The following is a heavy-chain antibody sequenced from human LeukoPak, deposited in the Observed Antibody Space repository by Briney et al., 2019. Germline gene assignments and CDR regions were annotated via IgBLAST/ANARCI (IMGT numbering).Heavy chain of an antibody. CDR2: IGTAGDT. CDR3: ARLREIPVFGVVTKSTSYFDY. CDR1: GFTFSSYD. Sequence: GGSLRLSCAASGFTFSSYDMHWVRQATGKGLEWVSAIGTAGDTYYPGSVKGGFTISRENAKNSLYLQMNSLRAGDTAVYYCARLREIPVFGVVTKSTSYFDYWGQGTLVTVSS. V-gene: IGHV3-13*01. D-gene: IGHD3-3*01. J-gene: IGHJ4*02.